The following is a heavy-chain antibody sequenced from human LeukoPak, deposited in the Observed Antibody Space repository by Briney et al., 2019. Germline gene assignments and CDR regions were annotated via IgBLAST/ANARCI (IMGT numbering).Heavy chain of an antibody. V-gene: IGHV3-23*01. D-gene: IGHD3-9*01. CDR1: GFTFSSYA. CDR3: AKDHRYFDWLLTPPHGMDV. CDR2: ISGSGGST. Sequence: PGGSLRLSCAASGFTFSSYAMSWVRQAPGKGLEWVSAISGSGGSTYYADSVKGRFTISRDNSENTLYLQMNSLRAEDTAVYYCAKDHRYFDWLLTPPHGMDVWGQGTTVTVSS. J-gene: IGHJ6*02.